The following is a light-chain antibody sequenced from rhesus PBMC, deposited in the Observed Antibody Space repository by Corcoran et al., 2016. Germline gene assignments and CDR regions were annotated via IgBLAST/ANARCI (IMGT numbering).Light chain of an antibody. V-gene: IGLV2-13*03. Sequence: QAAPTQSPSVSGSPGQSVTISCTGPSRDIGGYNRVSWYQQHPGKATKLMIYEVIMRPSGVSDRLSGSKAVNTASLTISGLQAEDEADYYCSSYASSSTFIFGAGTRLTVL. CDR3: SSYASSSTFI. CDR1: SRDIGGYNR. CDR2: EVI. J-gene: IGLJ1*01.